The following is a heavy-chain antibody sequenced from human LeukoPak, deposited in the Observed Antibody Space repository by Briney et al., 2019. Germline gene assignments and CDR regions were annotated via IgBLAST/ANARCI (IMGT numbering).Heavy chain of an antibody. D-gene: IGHD3-3*01. CDR1: GFTLSSYW. J-gene: IGHJ4*02. CDR3: ASYNTIVGVVSPLDY. V-gene: IGHV3-7*01. CDR2: IKQDGSEK. Sequence: GGSLSLSCAASGFTLSSYWMSWVRQAPGKGLEWVANIKQDGSEKYYVDSVKGRFTISRDNAKNSLYLQMNSLRAEDTAVYYCASYNTIVGVVSPLDYWGQGTLVTVSS.